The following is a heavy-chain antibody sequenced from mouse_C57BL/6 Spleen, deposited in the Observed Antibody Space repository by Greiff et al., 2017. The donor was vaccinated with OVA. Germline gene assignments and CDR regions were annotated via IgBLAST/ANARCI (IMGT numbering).Heavy chain of an antibody. CDR3: ARMSVEVAPYFDY. Sequence: QVQLKQPGAELVMPGASVKLSCKASGYTFTSYWMHWVKQRPGQGLEWIGEIDPSDSYTNYNQKFKGKSTLTVDKSSSTAYMQLSSLTSEDSAVYYCARMSVEVAPYFDYWGQGTTLTVSS. V-gene: IGHV1-69*01. D-gene: IGHD1-1*01. J-gene: IGHJ2*01. CDR1: GYTFTSYW. CDR2: IDPSDSYT.